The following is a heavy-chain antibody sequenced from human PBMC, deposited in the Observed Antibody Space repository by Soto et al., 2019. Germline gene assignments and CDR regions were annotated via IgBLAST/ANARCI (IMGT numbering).Heavy chain of an antibody. CDR2: ISGYNGNT. J-gene: IGHJ4*02. D-gene: IGHD3-22*01. CDR1: GYTFTSYG. Sequence: ASVKVSCKASGYTFTSYGISWVRQAPGQGLEWMGWISGYNGNTNYAQKLQGRVTMTTDTSTSTAYMELRSLRSDDTAVYYCARDLWNYFDTSGYGFFDFWGQGTLVTVS. CDR3: ARDLWNYFDTSGYGFFDF. V-gene: IGHV1-18*01.